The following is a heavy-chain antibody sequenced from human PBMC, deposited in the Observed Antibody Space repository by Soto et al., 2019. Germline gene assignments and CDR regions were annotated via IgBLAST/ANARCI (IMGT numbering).Heavy chain of an antibody. J-gene: IGHJ4*02. CDR2: ISYDGDMK. D-gene: IGHD3-9*01. Sequence: HPGGSLRLSCVASGFTFSSFAMHWVRQSPDKGLEWVAVISYDGDMKYYADSVKGRFTISRDNSKNTLYLEMNSLRADDTALYYCAKTPNYNILTVHIDYWGQGTLVTVSS. CDR3: AKTPNYNILTVHIDY. CDR1: GFTFSSFA. V-gene: IGHV3-30*18.